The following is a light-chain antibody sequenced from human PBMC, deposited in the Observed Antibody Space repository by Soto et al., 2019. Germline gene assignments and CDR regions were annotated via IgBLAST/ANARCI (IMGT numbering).Light chain of an antibody. Sequence: QSALTQPASVSGSPGQSITISCTGTSSDVGGYNYVSWYQQHPGKAPKLMISTVTNRPSGVSDRFSGSKSGNTASLTISGLQAEDESDYYCSSYTSSTTLVFGGGTQLTVL. V-gene: IGLV2-14*01. CDR1: SSDVGGYNY. CDR2: TVT. CDR3: SSYTSSTTLV. J-gene: IGLJ2*01.